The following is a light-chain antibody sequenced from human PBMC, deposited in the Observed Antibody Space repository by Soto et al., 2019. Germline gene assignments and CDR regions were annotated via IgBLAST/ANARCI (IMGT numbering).Light chain of an antibody. CDR1: QSVSSNY. Sequence: EIVLTQSPGTLSLSPGERATLSCRASQSVSSNYLAWYQQKRGQAPRLLIYGASSRATGIPTRFSGSGSGTDFTLTIRRLEPEDFAVDYCQQYDTSPRTFGQGTKVEI. CDR2: GAS. V-gene: IGKV3-20*01. J-gene: IGKJ1*01. CDR3: QQYDTSPRT.